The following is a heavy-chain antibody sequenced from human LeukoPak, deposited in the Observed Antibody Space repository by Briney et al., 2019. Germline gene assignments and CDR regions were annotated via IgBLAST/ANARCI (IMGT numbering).Heavy chain of an antibody. CDR3: ARDKYTGYETFDY. CDR1: GYTFTGYY. Sequence: ASVKVSCKASGYTFTGYYIHWVRQAPGQGLEWMGWINPNNGGTNYAQKFQGRVTMTRDTSISTASMELNRLTSDDTAVYYCARDKYTGYETFDYWGQGTPVTVSS. J-gene: IGHJ4*02. CDR2: INPNNGGT. D-gene: IGHD5-12*01. V-gene: IGHV1-2*02.